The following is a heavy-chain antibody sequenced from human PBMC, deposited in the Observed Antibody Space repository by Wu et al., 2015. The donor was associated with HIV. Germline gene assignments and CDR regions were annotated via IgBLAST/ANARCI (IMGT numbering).Heavy chain of an antibody. CDR3: ARSPGYCSSTSCFTNWFDS. Sequence: QVQLVQSGAEVKKPGASVKVSCKASGHTFSSYDINWVRQATGQGLEWMGWMNPKSGNTGYAQKFQGRVTITRNTSISTAYMEVSNLRSEDTAVYYCARSPGYCSSTSCFTNWFDSWGQGTLVTVSS. J-gene: IGHJ5*01. V-gene: IGHV1-8*01. CDR1: GHTFSSYD. D-gene: IGHD2-2*02. CDR2: MNPKSGNT.